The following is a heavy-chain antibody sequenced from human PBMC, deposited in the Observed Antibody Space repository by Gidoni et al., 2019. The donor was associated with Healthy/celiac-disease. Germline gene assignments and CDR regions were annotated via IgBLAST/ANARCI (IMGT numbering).Heavy chain of an antibody. J-gene: IGHJ4*02. CDR3: ARDLRYSYGLNYYFDY. V-gene: IGHV4-38-2*02. CDR2: IYHSGST. CDR1: GYSISSGYY. Sequence: QVQLQESGPGLVKPSATLSLTCAVSGYSISSGYYWGWIRQPPGKGLEWIGSIYHSGSTYYNPSLKSRVTISVDTSKNQFSLKLSSVTAADTAVYYCARDLRYSYGLNYYFDYWGQGTLVTVSS. D-gene: IGHD5-18*01.